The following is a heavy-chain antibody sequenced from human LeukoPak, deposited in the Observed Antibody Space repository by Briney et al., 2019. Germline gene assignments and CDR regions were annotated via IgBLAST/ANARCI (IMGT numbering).Heavy chain of an antibody. CDR2: IYYSGTT. D-gene: IGHD3-10*01. CDR3: ARGPYGSGSYY. J-gene: IGHJ4*02. Sequence: SETLSLTCTVSGGSISSGDYYWSWIRQPPGKGLEWIGYIYYSGTTYYNPSLKSRVAISVDTSKNQFSLKLTSVTAADTAVYFCARGPYGSGSYYWGQGTLVTVSS. V-gene: IGHV4-30-4*01. CDR1: GGSISSGDYY.